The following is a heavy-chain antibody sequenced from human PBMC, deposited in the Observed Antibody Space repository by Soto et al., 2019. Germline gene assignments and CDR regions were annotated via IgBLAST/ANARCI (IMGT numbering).Heavy chain of an antibody. D-gene: IGHD4-4*01. Sequence: ASVKVSCKASGYTFTSYAMHCVRQAPGQGLEWMGWINAGNGNTKYSQKFQGRVTITRDTSASTAYMELSSLRSEDTAVYYCAREAGHDYSNYRYFDYRGQGTLVTVSS. CDR1: GYTFTSYA. CDR2: INAGNGNT. J-gene: IGHJ4*02. V-gene: IGHV1-3*01. CDR3: AREAGHDYSNYRYFDY.